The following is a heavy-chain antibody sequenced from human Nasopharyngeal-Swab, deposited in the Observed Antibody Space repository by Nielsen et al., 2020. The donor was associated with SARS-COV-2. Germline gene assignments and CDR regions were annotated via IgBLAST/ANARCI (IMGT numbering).Heavy chain of an antibody. CDR2: ISCDGSNK. V-gene: IGHV3-30-3*01. CDR3: ARPYSGSYWSYFDY. Sequence: GGSLRLSCAASGFTFSSYAMHWVRQAPGKGLEWVAVISCDGSNKYYADSVKGRFTISRDNSKNTLYLQMNSLRAEDTAVYYCARPYSGSYWSYFDYWGQGTLVTVSS. J-gene: IGHJ4*02. CDR1: GFTFSSYA. D-gene: IGHD1-26*01.